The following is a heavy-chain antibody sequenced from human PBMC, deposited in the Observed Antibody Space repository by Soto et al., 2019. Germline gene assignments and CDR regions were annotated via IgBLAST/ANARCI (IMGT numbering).Heavy chain of an antibody. V-gene: IGHV3-30*18. D-gene: IGHD2-15*01. Sequence: LRLSCVASGFTFSNFGMHWVRQAPGKGLEWVAGISYDGRSEYYVDSVRGRFTLSRDNSKNTLSLQMISLRPEGTGVYYCAKDLDVVMVLSATRGLDVWGQGTTVTVSS. CDR1: GFTFSNFG. CDR3: AKDLDVVMVLSATRGLDV. CDR2: ISYDGRSE. J-gene: IGHJ6*02.